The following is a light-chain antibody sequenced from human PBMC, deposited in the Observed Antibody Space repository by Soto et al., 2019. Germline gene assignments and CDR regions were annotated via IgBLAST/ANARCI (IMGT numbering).Light chain of an antibody. CDR1: QSVTSD. Sequence: EILMTQSPATLSVSPGERATLSCRASQSVTSDLAWYQHKPGQAPRLLISGASTRDTGIPARFSGSGSGTEFTLTISSLQSEDFAVYYCQQYNNWPPTFGQGTKVEIK. CDR3: QQYNNWPPT. J-gene: IGKJ1*01. V-gene: IGKV3-15*01. CDR2: GAS.